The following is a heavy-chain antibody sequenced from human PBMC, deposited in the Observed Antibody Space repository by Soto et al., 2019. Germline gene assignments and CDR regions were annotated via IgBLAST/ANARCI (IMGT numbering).Heavy chain of an antibody. J-gene: IGHJ4*02. D-gene: IGHD1-26*01. CDR1: GFTLSSYH. CDR2: IHASSISNI. V-gene: IGHV3-48*01. CDR3: ARDFGSLGATIDY. Sequence: PGGSLRLSCVASGFTLSSYHMDWVRQAPGKGLEWISYIHASSISNIYYADSVKGRFTISRDNSKNTLYLQMNSLRAEDTAVYYCARDFGSLGATIDYWGQGTLVTVSS.